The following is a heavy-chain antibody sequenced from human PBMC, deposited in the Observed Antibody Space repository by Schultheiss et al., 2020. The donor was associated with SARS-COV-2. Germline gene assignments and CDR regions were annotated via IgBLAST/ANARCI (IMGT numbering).Heavy chain of an antibody. J-gene: IGHJ5*02. CDR2: IRSKAYGGTT. V-gene: IGHV3-49*03. CDR1: GFTFGDYP. D-gene: IGHD3-10*01. CDR3: AREDRGGDWFDP. Sequence: GGSLRLSCTSSGFTFGDYPMSWFRQAPGKGLEWVGFIRSKAYGGTTEYAASVKGRFTLSRDDSKSIAYLQMNSLKTEDTAVYYCAREDRGGDWFDPWGQGTLVTVSS.